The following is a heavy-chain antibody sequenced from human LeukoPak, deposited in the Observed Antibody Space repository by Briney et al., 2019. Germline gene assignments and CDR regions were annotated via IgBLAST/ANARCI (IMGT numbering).Heavy chain of an antibody. CDR2: IFCSGST. Sequence: SETLSLTCTVSGGSISTSNYYWGWIRQPPGKGLEWIGNIFCSGSTNYNPSLKSRVTISVDTSKNQFSLKLSSVTAADTAVYYCAREAVQSSSWSYYYYYYMDVWGKGTTVTVSS. V-gene: IGHV4-39*07. CDR3: AREAVQSSSWSYYYYYYMDV. D-gene: IGHD6-13*01. CDR1: GGSISTSNYY. J-gene: IGHJ6*03.